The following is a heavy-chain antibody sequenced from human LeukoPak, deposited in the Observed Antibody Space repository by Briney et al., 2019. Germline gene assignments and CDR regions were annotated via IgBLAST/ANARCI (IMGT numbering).Heavy chain of an antibody. CDR1: GFTFANSW. D-gene: IGHD2-2*01. Sequence: GGSLRLSCAASGFTFANSWMIWVRQAPGKGLEWVANIRQDGRDMRYVDSVRGRFTISRDNAKNSLYLQRNSLRDEDTAVYYCARSIVLSPAAPYIWFDPWGQGTLVTVSS. V-gene: IGHV3-7*03. CDR3: ARSIVLSPAAPYIWFDP. CDR2: IRQDGRDM. J-gene: IGHJ5*02.